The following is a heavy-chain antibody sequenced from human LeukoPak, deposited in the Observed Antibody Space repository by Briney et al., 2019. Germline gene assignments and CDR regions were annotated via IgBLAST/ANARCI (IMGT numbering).Heavy chain of an antibody. J-gene: IGHJ4*02. CDR1: GFTFSSYS. D-gene: IGHD3-16*01. V-gene: IGHV3-21*01. CDR2: ISSSSSYI. Sequence: GGSLRLSCAASGFTFSSYSMNWVRQAPGKGLEWVSSISSSSSYIYYADSVKGRFTISRDNAKNTLFLQMDSLRVEDTGHYYCARDLGARGHWGQGTLVIVSS. CDR3: ARDLGARGH.